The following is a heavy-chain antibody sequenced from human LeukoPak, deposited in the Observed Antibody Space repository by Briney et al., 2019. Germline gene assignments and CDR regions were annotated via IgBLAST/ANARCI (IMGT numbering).Heavy chain of an antibody. CDR3: AREAGSDSSGYYYRNSDL. CDR2: IYYSGNT. D-gene: IGHD3-22*01. V-gene: IGHV4-59*01. CDR1: GGSISSYY. J-gene: IGHJ2*01. Sequence: SETLSLTCTVSGGSISSYYWSWIRQPPEKGLEWIGYIYYSGNTNYNPSLRSRVTISVDTSKNQFSLKLSSVTAADTAVYYCAREAGSDSSGYYYRNSDLWGRGTLVTVSS.